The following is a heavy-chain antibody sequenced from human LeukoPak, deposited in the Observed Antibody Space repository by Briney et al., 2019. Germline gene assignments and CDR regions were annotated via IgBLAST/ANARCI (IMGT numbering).Heavy chain of an antibody. J-gene: IGHJ5*02. Sequence: PGGSLRLSCAASGFTFSNYGMHWVRQAPGKGLEWVAVVSSDGSIDYYADSLRGRFTVSRDSSKNTMFLQFNTLRPEDTAVYYCAREGMGTTFSAWFDPWGQGTLVTVSS. V-gene: IGHV3-30*03. CDR2: VSSDGSID. D-gene: IGHD1-7*01. CDR3: AREGMGTTFSAWFDP. CDR1: GFTFSNYG.